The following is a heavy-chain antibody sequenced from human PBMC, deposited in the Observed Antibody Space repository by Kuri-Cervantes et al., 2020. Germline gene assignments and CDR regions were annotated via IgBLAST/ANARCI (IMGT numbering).Heavy chain of an antibody. J-gene: IGHJ4*02. Sequence: GGSLRLSCAASGFTFSTYSMNWVRQAPGKGLEWVSFISSDSITHYADSVKGRFTISRDNAKNSLYLQMNSLRAEDTAVYYCARDRYGDYSLDYWGQGTLVTVSS. V-gene: IGHV3-21*05. CDR3: ARDRYGDYSLDY. CDR2: ISSDSIT. D-gene: IGHD4-17*01. CDR1: GFTFSTYS.